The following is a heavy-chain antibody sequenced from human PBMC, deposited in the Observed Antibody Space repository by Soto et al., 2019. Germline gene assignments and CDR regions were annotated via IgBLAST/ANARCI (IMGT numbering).Heavy chain of an antibody. D-gene: IGHD3-3*01. V-gene: IGHV3-21*01. CDR3: ASTLLRFLEWLDDDAFDI. J-gene: IGHJ3*02. CDR1: GFTFSSYS. CDR2: ISSSSSYI. Sequence: GGSLRLSCASSGFTFSSYSMNWVRQAPGKGLEWVSSISSSSSYIYYADSVKGRFTISRDNAKNSLYLQMNSLRAEDTAVYYCASTLLRFLEWLDDDAFDIWGQGTMVTVSS.